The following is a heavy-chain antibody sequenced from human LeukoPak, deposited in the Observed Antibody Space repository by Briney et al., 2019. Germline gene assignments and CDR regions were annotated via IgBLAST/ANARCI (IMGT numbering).Heavy chain of an antibody. V-gene: IGHV1-69*05. J-gene: IGHJ6*03. Sequence: SVKVSCKASGGTFSSYAISWVRQAPGQGLEWMGGIIPIFGTANYAQKFQGRVTITTDESTSTAYMELSSLRSEDTAVYYCARGYRYQLLDDYYYMDVWGKGTTVTVSS. CDR3: ARGYRYQLLDDYYYMDV. CDR1: GGTFSSYA. CDR2: IIPIFGTA. D-gene: IGHD2-2*01.